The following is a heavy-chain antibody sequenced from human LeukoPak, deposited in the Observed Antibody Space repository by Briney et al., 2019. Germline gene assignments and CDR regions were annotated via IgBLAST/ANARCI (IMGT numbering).Heavy chain of an antibody. Sequence: PGGSLRLSCAASGFTFSSYAMHWVRQAPGKGLEWVAVISYDGSNKYYADSVKGRFTISRDNSKNTLYLQMNSLRAEDAAVYYCARELMGDYYDSSGPPDYWGQGTLVTVSS. CDR1: GFTFSSYA. V-gene: IGHV3-30-3*01. J-gene: IGHJ4*02. CDR2: ISYDGSNK. CDR3: ARELMGDYYDSSGPPDY. D-gene: IGHD3-22*01.